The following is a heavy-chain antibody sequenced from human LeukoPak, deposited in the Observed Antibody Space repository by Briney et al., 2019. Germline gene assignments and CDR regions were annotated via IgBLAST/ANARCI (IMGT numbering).Heavy chain of an antibody. CDR2: ISYDGSNK. CDR3: AKNKNDGGWFDP. Sequence: GGSLRLSCAASGFTFSSYGMHWVRQAPGKGLEWVAVISYDGSNKYYADSVKGRFTISRDNSKNTLYLQMNSLRAEDTAVYYCAKNKNDGGWFDPWGQGTLVTVSS. V-gene: IGHV3-30*18. D-gene: IGHD1-1*01. CDR1: GFTFSSYG. J-gene: IGHJ5*02.